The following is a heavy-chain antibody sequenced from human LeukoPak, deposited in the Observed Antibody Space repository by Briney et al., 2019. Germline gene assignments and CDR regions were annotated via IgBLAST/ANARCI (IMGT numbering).Heavy chain of an antibody. V-gene: IGHV1-69*13. CDR3: AREEQQLVPKYYYYYYGMDV. CDR2: IIPIFGTA. D-gene: IGHD6-13*01. Sequence: SVKVSCKASRGTFSSYAISWVRQAPGQGLEWMGGIIPIFGTANYAQKFQGRVTITADESTSTAYMELSSLRSEDTAVYYCAREEQQLVPKYYYYYYGMDVWGQGITVTVSS. J-gene: IGHJ6*02. CDR1: RGTFSSYA.